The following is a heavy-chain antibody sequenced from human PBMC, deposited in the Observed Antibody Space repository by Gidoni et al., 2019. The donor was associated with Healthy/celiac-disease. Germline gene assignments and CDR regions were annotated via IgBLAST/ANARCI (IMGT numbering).Heavy chain of an antibody. Sequence: EVQLVESGGGLVQPGRSLRLSCAASGFTFEAYAMHWVRQAPGKGLEWVSGISWNSGRIGYADSVKGRFTISRDNAKNSLYLQMNSLRAEDTALYYCAKGGPYGSGGIAGYWGQGTLVTVSS. CDR1: GFTFEAYA. D-gene: IGHD3-10*01. V-gene: IGHV3-9*01. CDR2: ISWNSGRI. CDR3: AKGGPYGSGGIAGY. J-gene: IGHJ4*02.